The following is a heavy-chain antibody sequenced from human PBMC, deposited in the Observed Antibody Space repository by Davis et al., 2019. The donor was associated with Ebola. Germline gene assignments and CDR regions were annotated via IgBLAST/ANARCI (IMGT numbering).Heavy chain of an antibody. CDR2: ISYDGSNK. D-gene: IGHD2-15*01. CDR1: GFTFSSYG. Sequence: GESLKISCAASGFTFSSYGMHWVRQAPGKGLEWVAVISYDGSNKYYADSVKGRFTISRDNSKNTLYLQMNSLRAEDTAVYYCAKDLPSGPVNVFYYYYGMDVWGQGTTVTVSS. CDR3: AKDLPSGPVNVFYYYYGMDV. J-gene: IGHJ6*02. V-gene: IGHV3-30*18.